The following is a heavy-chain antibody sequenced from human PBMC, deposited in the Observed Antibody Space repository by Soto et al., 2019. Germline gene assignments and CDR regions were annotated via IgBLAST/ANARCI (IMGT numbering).Heavy chain of an antibody. D-gene: IGHD3-22*01. CDR2: IYYSGST. CDR1: GGSISSGDYY. CDR3: ARDRRYYDSSGYYYDVYGMDV. Sequence: QVQLQESGPGLVKPSQTLSLTCTVSGGSISSGDYYWSWIRQPPGKGLEWIGYIYYSGSTYYNPSLKSRVTISVDTSKNQFSLKLSSVTAADTAVYYCARDRRYYDSSGYYYDVYGMDVWGQGTTVTVSS. J-gene: IGHJ6*02. V-gene: IGHV4-30-4*01.